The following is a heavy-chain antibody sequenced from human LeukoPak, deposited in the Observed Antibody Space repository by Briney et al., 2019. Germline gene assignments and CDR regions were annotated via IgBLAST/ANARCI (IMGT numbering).Heavy chain of an antibody. D-gene: IGHD4-11*01. CDR1: GGFISSGNW. Sequence: SGTLSLTCAVSGGFISSGNWWGWFRQPPGKGLEWSGEIHHSVGTNYNPSLKSRVAISTNKSKNQNSLDVTYVNAADTDMYYCAKNGPATIADYWGRGTLVTVSS. CDR3: AKNGPATIADY. CDR2: IHHSVGT. V-gene: IGHV4-4*02. J-gene: IGHJ4*02.